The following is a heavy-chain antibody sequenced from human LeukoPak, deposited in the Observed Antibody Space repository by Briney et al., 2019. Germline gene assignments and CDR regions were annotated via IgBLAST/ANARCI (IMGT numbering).Heavy chain of an antibody. CDR1: GGSISSSTYY. J-gene: IGHJ4*02. D-gene: IGHD6-6*01. Sequence: PSETLSLTCTVSGGSISSSTYYWSWIRQPPGKGLEWIGEIIHRGSTNYNPSLKSRVTISVDTSKNQFSLKVSSVTAADTAVYYCARGDTVAARPGRFDYWGQGTLVTVSS. CDR2: IIHRGST. CDR3: ARGDTVAARPGRFDY. V-gene: IGHV4-39*07.